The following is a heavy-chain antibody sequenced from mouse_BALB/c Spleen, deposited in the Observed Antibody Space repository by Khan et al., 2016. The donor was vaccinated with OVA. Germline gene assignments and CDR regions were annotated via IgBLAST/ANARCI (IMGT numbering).Heavy chain of an antibody. CDR3: ARVDGGDFDY. J-gene: IGHJ2*01. CDR2: ISYSGNT. V-gene: IGHV3-2*02. CDR1: GYSITSDYA. D-gene: IGHD2-3*01. Sequence: EVQLQESGPGLVKPSQSLSLTCTVTGYSITSDYAWNWIRQFPGNKLEWMGYISYSGNTNYNPSLKSRISITRDTSKNQFFLQLNSVTTEDTATXYRARVDGGDFDYWGQGTTLTASS.